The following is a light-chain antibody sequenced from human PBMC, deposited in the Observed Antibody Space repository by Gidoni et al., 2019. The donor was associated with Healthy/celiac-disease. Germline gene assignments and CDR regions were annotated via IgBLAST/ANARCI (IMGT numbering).Light chain of an antibody. Sequence: IVLTQSPGSLSLSPGERATLSCRASQSASSSYLAWYQQKPGQAPRLLIDGASSRATGLPDRCSGSGSGTEFTLTISRLEHEDYAVYYGQQYGSSTMYTFGQGTKLEIK. V-gene: IGKV3-20*01. J-gene: IGKJ2*01. CDR3: QQYGSSTMYT. CDR2: GAS. CDR1: QSASSSY.